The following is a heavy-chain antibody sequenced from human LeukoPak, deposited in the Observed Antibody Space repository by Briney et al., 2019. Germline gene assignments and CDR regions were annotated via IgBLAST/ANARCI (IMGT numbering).Heavy chain of an antibody. CDR2: INPSGGST. CDR1: GYTFTSYD. D-gene: IGHD3-9*01. J-gene: IGHJ4*02. V-gene: IGHV1-46*01. Sequence: ASVKVSCKASGYTFTSYDINWVRQATGQGLEWMGVINPSGGSTDFPQEFQGRVTLTRDKSTSTVYMELSSLRSEDTAVYYCARGNILTAYYNDYWGQGTLVTVSS. CDR3: ARGNILTAYYNDY.